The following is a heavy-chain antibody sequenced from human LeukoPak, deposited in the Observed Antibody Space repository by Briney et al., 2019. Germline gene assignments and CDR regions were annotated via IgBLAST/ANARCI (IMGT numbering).Heavy chain of an antibody. CDR2: MNRDGSEK. J-gene: IGHJ6*02. D-gene: IGHD3-16*01. CDR3: ARDGGIIRFGGQDV. Sequence: GGSLRLSCAASGFTFSDFWLSWVRQAPGKGLEWVANMNRDGSEKNYVDSMKGRITVSRDNAKNSLYLQMNSLRVEDTAVYYCARDGGIIRFGGQDVWGQGTTVTVS. CDR1: GFTFSDFW. V-gene: IGHV3-7*01.